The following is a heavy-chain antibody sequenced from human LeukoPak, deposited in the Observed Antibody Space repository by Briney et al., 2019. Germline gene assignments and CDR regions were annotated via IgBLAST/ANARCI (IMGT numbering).Heavy chain of an antibody. D-gene: IGHD2-2*01. J-gene: IGHJ5*02. CDR2: ISSSSSTI. Sequence: GGSLRLSCAASGFTFSSYSMNWVRQAPGKGLGWVSYISSSSSTIYYADSVKGRFTISRDNAKNSLYLQMNSLRAEDTAVYYCASEGLRKDIVVVPAANAYNWFDPWGQGTLVTVSS. CDR3: ASEGLRKDIVVVPAANAYNWFDP. CDR1: GFTFSSYS. V-gene: IGHV3-48*01.